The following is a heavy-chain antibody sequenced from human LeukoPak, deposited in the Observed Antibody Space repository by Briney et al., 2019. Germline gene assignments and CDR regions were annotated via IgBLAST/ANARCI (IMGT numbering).Heavy chain of an antibody. CDR2: ISGSGGST. J-gene: IGHJ6*02. V-gene: IGHV3-23*01. D-gene: IGHD6-13*01. CDR3: AKRTAAGTDGMDV. CDR1: GFTFSSYA. Sequence: PGGSLRLSCAASGFTFSSYAMSWVRQAPGKGLEWVSAISGSGGSTYYADSVRGRFTISRDNSKNTLYLQMNSLRAEDTAVYYCAKRTAAGTDGMDVWGQGTTVTVSS.